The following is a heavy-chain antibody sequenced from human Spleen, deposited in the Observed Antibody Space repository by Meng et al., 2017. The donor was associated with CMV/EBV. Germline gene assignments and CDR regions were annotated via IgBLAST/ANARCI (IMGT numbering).Heavy chain of an antibody. CDR2: ISRGSNYI. Sequence: GGSLRLSCVASGFTFSSYSMNWVRQAPGKGLEWVSSISRGSNYIYYADSVKGRFTISRDNSKNTLYLQMNSLRAEDTAVYYCARAYSSSSLPFSVDYWGQGTLVTVSS. V-gene: IGHV3-21*01. J-gene: IGHJ4*02. CDR3: ARAYSSSSLPFSVDY. D-gene: IGHD6-6*01. CDR1: GFTFSSYS.